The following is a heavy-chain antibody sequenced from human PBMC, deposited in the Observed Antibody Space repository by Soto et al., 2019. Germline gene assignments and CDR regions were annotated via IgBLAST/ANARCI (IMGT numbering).Heavy chain of an antibody. CDR2: IIPIFDTA. Sequence: QVQLVQSGAEVKKPGSSVKVACKASGATFSSYAISWVRQAPGQELEWMGGIIPIFDTANKAQKSQGIVTITADESTSTAYMKRSSLGSEDTAVYYCARDAYWVYGHDYGGGGFDPWGQGTLVTVSS. J-gene: IGHJ5*02. CDR1: GATFSSYA. V-gene: IGHV1-69*12. CDR3: ARDAYWVYGHDYGGGGFDP. D-gene: IGHD4-17*01.